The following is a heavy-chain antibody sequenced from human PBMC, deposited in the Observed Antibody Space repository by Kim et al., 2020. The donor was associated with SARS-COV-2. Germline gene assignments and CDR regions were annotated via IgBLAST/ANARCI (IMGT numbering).Heavy chain of an antibody. CDR3: ARGGLIIVSPLDY. Sequence: GGSLRLSCAVSGFTFDDYIIQWVRQAPGKGLEWVSLINRDGSSTYYADSVKGRVTISRDNSKNSLYLQMNSLRTEDTPLYYCARGGLIIVSPLDYWGQGTLVTVSS. CDR1: GFTFDDYI. CDR2: INRDGSST. D-gene: IGHD3-22*01. V-gene: IGHV3-43*01. J-gene: IGHJ4*02.